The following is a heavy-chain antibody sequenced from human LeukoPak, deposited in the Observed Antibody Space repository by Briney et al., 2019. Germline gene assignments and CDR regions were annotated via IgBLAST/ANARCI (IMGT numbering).Heavy chain of an antibody. V-gene: IGHV3-53*01. CDR3: TKLKGWYGEGFFDY. J-gene: IGHJ4*02. D-gene: IGHD6-19*01. Sequence: QPGGSLRLSCAASGFTVSSNYMSWVRQPAGKGLEWVSVLCSGGATFYADSVKGRFTISRDTSKNTLYLQMNDLRADDTAVYYCTKLKGWYGEGFFDYWGQGTLVTVSS. CDR1: GFTVSSNY. CDR2: LCSGGAT.